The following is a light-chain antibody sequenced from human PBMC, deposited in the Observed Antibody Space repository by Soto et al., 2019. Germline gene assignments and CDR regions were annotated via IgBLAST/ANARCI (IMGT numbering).Light chain of an antibody. J-gene: IGKJ5*01. CDR2: GAS. CDR3: QQYNSYSAT. CDR1: QNIASW. V-gene: IGKV1-5*01. Sequence: DIPMTQSPSTLSASVGDSVTITCRASQNIASWLAWYQQTPGKAPKLLIYGASTSESRVPSRFSGGGSGTDFTLTIRSLQPGDFATYYCQQYNSYSATFGQGTRLEIK.